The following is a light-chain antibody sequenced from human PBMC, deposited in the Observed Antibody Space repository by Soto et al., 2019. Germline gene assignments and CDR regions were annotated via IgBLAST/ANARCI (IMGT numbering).Light chain of an antibody. V-gene: IGKV1-17*03. Sequence: DIQMTQSPSAMSASVGDRVTITCRASQGISNYLAWFQQKPGTVPQRLIYAASSLQSGVPSRFRGSGSGSEFTITISSLQPLAFENYYCLHHNSYPHTFGQGTKLEIK. CDR1: QGISNY. CDR2: AAS. CDR3: LHHNSYPHT. J-gene: IGKJ2*01.